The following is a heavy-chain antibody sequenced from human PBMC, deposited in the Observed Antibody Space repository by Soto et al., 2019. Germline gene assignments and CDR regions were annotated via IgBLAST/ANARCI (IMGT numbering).Heavy chain of an antibody. CDR2: IIPIFGTA. CDR3: APISPNDIAADDY. Sequence: AASVKGSCKASGGTLSSYAISWGRQAPGQGLEWMGGIIPIFGTANYAQKFQGRVTITADESTSTAYMELSSLRSEDTAVYYCAPISPNDIAADDYWGQGTLVTVSS. J-gene: IGHJ4*02. V-gene: IGHV1-69*13. CDR1: GGTLSSYA. D-gene: IGHD6-13*01.